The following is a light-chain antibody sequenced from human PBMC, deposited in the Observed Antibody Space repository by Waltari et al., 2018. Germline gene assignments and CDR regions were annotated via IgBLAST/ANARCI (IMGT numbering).Light chain of an antibody. Sequence: DIVLTQSPGPLSLSPGESANLSCAASQSVSSSYLAWHQQRPGPAPRLLIYGASSSATRITYRFSGSGSETDFTLTISRLEPEEIAVYYCQQYGSSPTFGQGTKVEIK. CDR3: QQYGSSPT. J-gene: IGKJ1*01. CDR2: GAS. CDR1: QSVSSSY. V-gene: IGKV3-20*01.